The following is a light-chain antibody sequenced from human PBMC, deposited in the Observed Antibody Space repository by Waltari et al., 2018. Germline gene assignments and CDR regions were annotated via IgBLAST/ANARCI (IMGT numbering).Light chain of an antibody. CDR2: GKN. V-gene: IGLV3-19*01. CDR1: SLRSYY. Sequence: SSELTQDPAVSVALGQTVRITCQGDSLRSYYASWYQQKPGQAPVLVIYGKNNRPSGIPDRFSGSSSGNTASLTSTGAQAEDEADYSCNSRDSSGNHLEVFGGGTKLTVL. CDR3: NSRDSSGNHLEV. J-gene: IGLJ2*01.